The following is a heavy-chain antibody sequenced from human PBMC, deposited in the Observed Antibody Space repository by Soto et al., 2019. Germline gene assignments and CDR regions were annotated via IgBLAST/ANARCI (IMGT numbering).Heavy chain of an antibody. CDR2: MYYGGST. J-gene: IGHJ3*02. Sequence: PSETLSLTCSVSGGSISSSSYYWGWIRQHPGKGLEWIGSMYYGGSTYYNPSLKSRVTISVDTSKNQFSLKLSSVTAADTAVYYCASRAIGSGVVPAAKGAFDIWGQGTMVTVSS. D-gene: IGHD2-2*01. CDR3: ASRAIGSGVVPAAKGAFDI. CDR1: GGSISSSSYY. V-gene: IGHV4-39*07.